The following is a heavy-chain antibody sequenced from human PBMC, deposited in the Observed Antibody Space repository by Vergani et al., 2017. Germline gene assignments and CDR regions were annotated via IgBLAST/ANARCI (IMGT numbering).Heavy chain of an antibody. Sequence: VQLEESGGGLEQPGRSLRLSCRASGFTFTDYGISWVRQAPGKGLEWVGFVRNKEDGGTPEHAASVKGRFTISRDDSKAIAYLQMYSLKTEDTAVYYCTTGFPGSSWSTYWGQGTLVTVSS. D-gene: IGHD6-13*01. CDR3: TTGFPGSSWSTY. CDR1: GFTFTDYG. CDR2: VRNKEDGGTP. J-gene: IGHJ4*01. V-gene: IGHV3-49*04.